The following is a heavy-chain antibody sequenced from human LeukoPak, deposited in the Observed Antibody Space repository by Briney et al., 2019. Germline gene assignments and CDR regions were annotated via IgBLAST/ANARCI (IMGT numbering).Heavy chain of an antibody. CDR3: ARDHEGVVVVADDY. D-gene: IGHD2-15*01. Sequence: GGSLRLSCAASGFTFSSYSMNWVRQAPGKGLEWVSYISSSSSTIYYADSVKGRFTISRDNAKNSLYLQMNSLRAEDTAVYYCARDHEGVVVVADDYWGQGTLVTVSS. CDR1: GFTFSSYS. CDR2: ISSSSSTI. J-gene: IGHJ4*02. V-gene: IGHV3-48*01.